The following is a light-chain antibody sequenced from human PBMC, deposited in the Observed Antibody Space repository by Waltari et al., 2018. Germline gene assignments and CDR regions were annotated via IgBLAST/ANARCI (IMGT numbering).Light chain of an antibody. CDR2: DAS. V-gene: IGKV3-20*01. CDR1: QSVTSDY. Sequence: EIVLTQSPGTLSLSPGERATLSCRASQSVTSDYLAWYRQKPGKAPSLLIYDASTRATGIPDRCSGSGSGIDFSLTISRLEPEDSAVYYCQQYGTPLGNSFGQGTTLEIK. J-gene: IGKJ2*03. CDR3: QQYGTPLGNS.